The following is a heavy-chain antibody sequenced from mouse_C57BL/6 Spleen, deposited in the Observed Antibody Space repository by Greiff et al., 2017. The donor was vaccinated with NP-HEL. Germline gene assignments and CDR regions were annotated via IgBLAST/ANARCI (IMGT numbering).Heavy chain of an antibody. CDR3: ARRGSSLGY. Sequence: QVQLKQPGAELVKPGASVKLSCKASGYTFTSYWMQWVKQRPGQGLEWIGEIDPSDSYTNYNQKFKGKATLTVDTSSSTAYMQLSSLTSEDSAVYYCARRGSSLGYWGQGTTLTVSS. D-gene: IGHD1-3*01. CDR2: IDPSDSYT. J-gene: IGHJ2*01. CDR1: GYTFTSYW. V-gene: IGHV1-50*01.